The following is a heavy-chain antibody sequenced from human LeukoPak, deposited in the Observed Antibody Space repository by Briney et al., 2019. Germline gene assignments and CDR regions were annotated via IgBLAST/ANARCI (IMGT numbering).Heavy chain of an antibody. CDR3: ASSSGYDFWSGPENH. V-gene: IGHV4-59*11. Sequence: SETLSLTCTVSGGSISSHYWSWIRQPPGKGLEWIGYIYYSGSTNYNPSLKSRVTISVDTSKNQFSLKLSSVTAADTAVYYCASSSGYDFWSGPENHWGQGTLVTVSS. CDR1: GGSISSHY. J-gene: IGHJ5*02. D-gene: IGHD3-3*01. CDR2: IYYSGST.